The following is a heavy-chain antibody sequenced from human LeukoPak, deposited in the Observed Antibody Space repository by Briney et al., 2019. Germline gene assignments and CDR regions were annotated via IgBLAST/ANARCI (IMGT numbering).Heavy chain of an antibody. Sequence: GGSLRLSCAASGFTFSSYWMSWVRQAPGKGLEWVAVISYDGSNKYYADSVKGRFTISRDNSKNTLYLQMNSLRAEDTAVYYCARDRRSRIPELGGYWGQGTLVTVSS. CDR3: ARDRRSRIPELGGY. V-gene: IGHV3-30-3*01. J-gene: IGHJ4*02. D-gene: IGHD2-15*01. CDR2: ISYDGSNK. CDR1: GFTFSSYW.